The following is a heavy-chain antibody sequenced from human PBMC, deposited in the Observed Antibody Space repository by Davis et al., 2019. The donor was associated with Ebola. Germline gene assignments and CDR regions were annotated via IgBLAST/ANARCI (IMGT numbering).Heavy chain of an antibody. Sequence: GESLPISCFASGFPFRRSWMTWVRPAPGQGLECVASIKEDGSEKYHVHSVEGRFTISRDNAKNSLYLQMNSLRAEDTAVYYCANLEWVNPDYWGQGVLVTVSS. J-gene: IGHJ4*02. CDR2: IKEDGSEK. D-gene: IGHD3-3*01. CDR3: ANLEWVNPDY. V-gene: IGHV3-7*01. CDR1: GFPFRRSW.